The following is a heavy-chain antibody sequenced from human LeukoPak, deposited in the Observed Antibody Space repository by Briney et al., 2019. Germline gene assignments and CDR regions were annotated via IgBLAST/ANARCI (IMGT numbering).Heavy chain of an antibody. CDR2: IYSGGST. CDR1: GFTVSSNY. Sequence: GGSLRLSCAASGFTVSSNYMSWVCQAPGKGLEWVSVIYSGGSTYYADSVKGRFTISRDNSKNTLYLQMNSLRAEDTAVYYCARVWFGAGTYYYYYMGVWGKGTTVTISS. V-gene: IGHV3-66*01. J-gene: IGHJ6*03. D-gene: IGHD3-10*01. CDR3: ARVWFGAGTYYYYYMGV.